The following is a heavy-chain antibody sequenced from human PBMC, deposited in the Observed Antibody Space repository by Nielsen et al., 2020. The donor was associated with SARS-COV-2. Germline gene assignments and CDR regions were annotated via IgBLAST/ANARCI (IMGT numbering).Heavy chain of an antibody. CDR2: INPNSGGT. Sequence: ASVKVSCKASGYTFTGYYMHWVRQAPGQGLEWMGRINPNSGGTNYAQKFQGGVTMTRDTSISTAYMELSRLRSDDTAVYYCARDQLGYCSSTSCYEDAFDIWGQGTMVTVSS. J-gene: IGHJ3*02. D-gene: IGHD2-2*03. CDR3: ARDQLGYCSSTSCYEDAFDI. V-gene: IGHV1-2*06. CDR1: GYTFTGYY.